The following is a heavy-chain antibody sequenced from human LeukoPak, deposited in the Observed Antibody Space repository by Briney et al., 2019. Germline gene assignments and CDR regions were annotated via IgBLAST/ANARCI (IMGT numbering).Heavy chain of an antibody. CDR1: GFTFSNFD. Sequence: GGSLRLSCAASGFTFSNFDMHWVRQAPGKGLEWVAVISYDGSNKYYADSVKGRFTISRDNSKNTQYLQMNSLRAEDTAVYYCANASPRDNWGQGTLVTVSS. CDR3: ANASPRDN. J-gene: IGHJ4*02. V-gene: IGHV3-30*18. CDR2: ISYDGSNK.